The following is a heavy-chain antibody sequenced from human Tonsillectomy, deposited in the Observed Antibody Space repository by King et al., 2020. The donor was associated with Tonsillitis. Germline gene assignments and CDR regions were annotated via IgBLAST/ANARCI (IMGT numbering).Heavy chain of an antibody. V-gene: IGHV3-11*05. Sequence: VQLVESGGGLVKPGGSLRLSCAASGFTFGDHYMAWIRQAPGKGLEWVSFISDSSTYTDYADSVKGRFTISRDNAKNSLYLQMYRLRAEDTAVYFCAREHFRKPDHWGQGTLVTVSS. D-gene: IGHD3-3*02. CDR1: GFTFGDHY. CDR3: AREHFRKPDH. J-gene: IGHJ4*02. CDR2: ISDSSTYT.